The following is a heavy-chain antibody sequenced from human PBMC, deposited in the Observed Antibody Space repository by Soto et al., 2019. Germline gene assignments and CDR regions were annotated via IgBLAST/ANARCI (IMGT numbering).Heavy chain of an antibody. CDR1: GFPFTTYY. V-gene: IGHV1-46*01. Sequence: QVLLVQSGAEVKKPGASVKVSCKASGFPFTTYYMHWVRQAPGQGLEWMGVINPRGDATTYAQNCQGRVTLTKDTSASTVYMELSSLRSEDTAVYYCVRDWELGYWGQGTLVTVSS. D-gene: IGHD3-10*01. J-gene: IGHJ4*02. CDR2: INPRGDAT. CDR3: VRDWELGY.